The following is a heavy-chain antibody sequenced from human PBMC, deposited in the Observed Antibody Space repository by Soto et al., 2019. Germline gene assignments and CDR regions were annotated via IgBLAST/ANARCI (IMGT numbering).Heavy chain of an antibody. D-gene: IGHD5-18*01. CDR1: GFTFSDYY. CDR3: ARERGVDTAMVTPIDY. V-gene: IGHV3-11*06. CDR2: ISSSSSYT. J-gene: IGHJ4*02. Sequence: QVQLVESGGGLVKPGGSLRLSCAASGFTFSDYYMSWIRQAPGKGLEWVSYISSSSSYTNYADSVKGRFTISRDNAKNSLYLQMNSLRAEDTAVYYCARERGVDTAMVTPIDYWGQGTLVTVSS.